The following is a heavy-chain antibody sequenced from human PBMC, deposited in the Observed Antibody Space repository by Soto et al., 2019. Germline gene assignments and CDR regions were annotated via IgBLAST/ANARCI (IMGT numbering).Heavy chain of an antibody. Sequence: EVQLVESGGGLVKPGGSLRLSCAASGFTFSSYSMNWVRQAPGKGLEWVSSISSSSSYIYYADSVKCRFTISRDNAKNSPYLQMNSLRAEDTAVYYCATTTFLQQGDYWGQGTLVTVSS. D-gene: IGHD5-18*01. CDR1: GFTFSSYS. V-gene: IGHV3-21*01. CDR2: ISSSSSYI. J-gene: IGHJ4*02. CDR3: ATTTFLQQGDY.